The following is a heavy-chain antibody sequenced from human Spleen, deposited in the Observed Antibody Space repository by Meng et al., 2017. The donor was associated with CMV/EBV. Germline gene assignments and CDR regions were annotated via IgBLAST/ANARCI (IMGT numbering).Heavy chain of an antibody. CDR3: ARDHYYGSGSYYNSYYYYGMDV. CDR1: GFTFSSYA. J-gene: IGHJ6*02. Sequence: GESLKISCAASGFTFSSYAMHWVRQAPGKGLEWVAAISYDGSNKYYADSVKGRFTISRDNSKNTLYLQMNSLRAEDTAVYYCARDHYYGSGSYYNSYYYYGMDVWGQGTTVTVSS. V-gene: IGHV3-30*04. D-gene: IGHD3-10*01. CDR2: ISYDGSNK.